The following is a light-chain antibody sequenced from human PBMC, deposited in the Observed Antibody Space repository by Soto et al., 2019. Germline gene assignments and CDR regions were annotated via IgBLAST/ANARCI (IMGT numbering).Light chain of an antibody. J-gene: IGLJ1*01. CDR3: CSYAGSYTHYV. CDR2: DVS. CDR1: SSAVGGYNY. Sequence: QSVLTQPRSVSGSPGQSVTISCTGTSSAVGGYNYVSWYQQHPGKAPKLMIYDVSKRPSGVPDRFSGSKSGNTASLTISGLQAEDEADYYCCSYAGSYTHYVFGTGTKLTVL. V-gene: IGLV2-11*01.